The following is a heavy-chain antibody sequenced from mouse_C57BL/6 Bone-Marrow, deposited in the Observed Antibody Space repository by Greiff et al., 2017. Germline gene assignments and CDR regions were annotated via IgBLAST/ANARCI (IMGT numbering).Heavy chain of an antibody. V-gene: IGHV1-82*01. CDR1: GYAFSSSW. CDR2: IYPGDGDT. Sequence: QVQLQQSGPELVKPGASVKISCKASGYAFSSSWMHWVKQRPGKGLEWIGRIYPGDGDTNYNGKFKGKATLTADKSSSTAYMQLSSLTSEDSAVYVSGREGDGVPYDYWGQGTTLTVSS. CDR3: GREGDGVPYDY. D-gene: IGHD1-1*02. J-gene: IGHJ2*01.